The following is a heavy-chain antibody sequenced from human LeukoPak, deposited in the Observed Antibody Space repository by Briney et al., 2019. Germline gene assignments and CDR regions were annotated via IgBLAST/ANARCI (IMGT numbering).Heavy chain of an antibody. V-gene: IGHV4-39*01. CDR1: GASIDSANYY. J-gene: IGHJ4*02. D-gene: IGHD3-22*01. CDR3: ARLNFAHDTSGYLDY. CDR2: IYFSGSA. Sequence: PSETLSLTCTVSGASIDSANYYWGWIRQPPGKGLEWIGSIYFSGSAYYKSSLMSRVTISLDTSKNQFSLKLSSVTAADTAVYYCARLNFAHDTSGYLDYWGQGTLLTVSS.